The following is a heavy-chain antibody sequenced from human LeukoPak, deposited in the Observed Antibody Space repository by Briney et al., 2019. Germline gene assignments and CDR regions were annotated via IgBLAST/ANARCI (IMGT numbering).Heavy chain of an antibody. J-gene: IGHJ6*03. D-gene: IGHD6-13*01. CDR1: GFTVSSNY. CDR3: AMYSRREVRSRHCYYYFIDV. Sequence: GGSLRLSCAASGFTVSSNYMSWVRQAPGKGLEWVSVIYSGGNTLYADSVKGRFTISRDNSKNTLYLQMNSLRAEDTAVYYCAMYSRREVRSRHCYYYFIDVWGKGTTVTVSS. CDR2: IYSGGNT. V-gene: IGHV3-53*01.